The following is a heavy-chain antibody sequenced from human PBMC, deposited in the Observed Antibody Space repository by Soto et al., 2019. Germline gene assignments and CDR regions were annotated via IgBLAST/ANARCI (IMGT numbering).Heavy chain of an antibody. Sequence: PGGSLRLSCAASGFTFSNYTMHWVRQAPGKGLEWVALISYDEIDKYFADAVKGRFTISRDNSKNTLYLQMDSLRAEDTAVYYCAGRSGSSDYWG. D-gene: IGHD3-10*01. CDR3: AGRSGSSDY. CDR1: GFTFSNYT. CDR2: ISYDEIDK. V-gene: IGHV3-30*04. J-gene: IGHJ4*01.